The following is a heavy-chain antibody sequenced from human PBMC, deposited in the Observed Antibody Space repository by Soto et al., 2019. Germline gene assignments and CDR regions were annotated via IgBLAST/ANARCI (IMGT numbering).Heavy chain of an antibody. J-gene: IGHJ6*02. D-gene: IGHD6-19*01. CDR3: ARHGYSSGWYTDYYGMDV. Sequence: GESLKISCKGSGYSFTSYWIGWVRQMPGKGLEWMGIIYPGDSDTRYSPSFQGQVTISADKSISTAYLQWSSLRASDTAMYYCARHGYSSGWYTDYYGMDVWGQGTTVTVSS. CDR1: GYSFTSYW. CDR2: IYPGDSDT. V-gene: IGHV5-51*01.